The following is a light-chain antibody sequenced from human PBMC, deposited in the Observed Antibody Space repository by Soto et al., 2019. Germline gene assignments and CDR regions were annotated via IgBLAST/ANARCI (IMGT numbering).Light chain of an antibody. CDR3: QHHASDLTWT. CDR1: QDIKSN. Sequence: DIQMTQSPPSLSGFVGDRGSITCRSSQDIKSNLNWYQQXPGEAPXLXXSDVSNLETGVPSRFSGIVSGTYFTFSIRSLQPEDLAKYYGQHHASDLTWTFGPGTKVDIK. V-gene: IGKV1-33*01. J-gene: IGKJ1*01. CDR2: DVS.